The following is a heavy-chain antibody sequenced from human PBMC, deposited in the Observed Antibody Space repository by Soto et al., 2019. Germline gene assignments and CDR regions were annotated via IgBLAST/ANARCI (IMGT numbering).Heavy chain of an antibody. CDR2: IYKSTTT. Sequence: SETLSLTCSVSGDSISTVDYFWAWIRQPPGQALEYIGYIYKSTTTYYNPSSESRVAISLDTSKSQFSLNVTSVTAADTAVYYCARGRYCLTGRCFPNWFDSWGQGTLVTVSS. D-gene: IGHD2-15*01. V-gene: IGHV4-30-4*01. CDR3: ARGRYCLTGRCFPNWFDS. J-gene: IGHJ5*01. CDR1: GDSISTVDYF.